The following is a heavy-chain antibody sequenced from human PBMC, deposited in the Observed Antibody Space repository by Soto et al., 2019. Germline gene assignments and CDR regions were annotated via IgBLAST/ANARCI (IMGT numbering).Heavy chain of an antibody. Sequence: QVQLQESGPGLLKPSETLSLTCTVSGGSMSPYYWSWIRQTPGKGLEWIGYFFHTGSTNFNPSLKSRASISADTSKNQLSPQLTSVTAADTALYFCARGTPITRSRFFEWLGRFDLWGRGTWVTVSS. CDR3: ARGTPITRSRFFEWLGRFDL. J-gene: IGHJ2*01. CDR2: FFHTGST. V-gene: IGHV4-59*01. D-gene: IGHD3-3*01. CDR1: GGSMSPYY.